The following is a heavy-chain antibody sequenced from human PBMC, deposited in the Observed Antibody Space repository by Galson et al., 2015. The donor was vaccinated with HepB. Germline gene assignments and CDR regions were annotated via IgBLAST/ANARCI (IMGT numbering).Heavy chain of an antibody. D-gene: IGHD2-8*01. CDR2: IKQDGSER. CDR1: GFTFDSYW. V-gene: IGHV3-7*03. Sequence: SLRLSCAASGFTFDSYWMSWVRQAPGKGLEWVATIKQDGSERNYVDSVKGRFTISRDNAKNSLYLQMNSLRVDDTAVYYCARDNGTIDHYFFDYWGQGTLVPVSS. CDR3: ARDNGTIDHYFFDY. J-gene: IGHJ4*02.